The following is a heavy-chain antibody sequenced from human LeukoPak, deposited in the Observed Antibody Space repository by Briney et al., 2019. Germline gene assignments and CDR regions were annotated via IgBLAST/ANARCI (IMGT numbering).Heavy chain of an antibody. Sequence: SETLSLTCTVSGGSISSGVYCWSWIRQRPGEGLQWIGYICSSGSAYYNPSLKSRVTMSIDTSNNQFSLKLNSVTAADTAVYYCARDGGGSLYGMDVWGQGTTVTVSS. CDR2: ICSSGSA. CDR1: GGSISSGVYC. J-gene: IGHJ6*02. V-gene: IGHV4-31*03. CDR3: ARDGGGSLYGMDV. D-gene: IGHD2-15*01.